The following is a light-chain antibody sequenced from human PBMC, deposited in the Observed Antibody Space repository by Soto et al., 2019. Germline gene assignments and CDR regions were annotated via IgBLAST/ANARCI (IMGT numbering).Light chain of an antibody. CDR2: DAS. J-gene: IGKJ1*01. Sequence: DIQMNPSPFTPSASLRDKVTNTFRASQSISSWLAWYQQKPGKAPKLLIYDASSLQSGVPSRFSGSGSGTEFTLTISSLQPDDFATYYCQQYNTYSWTFGQGTKVDI. V-gene: IGKV1-5*01. CDR1: QSISSW. CDR3: QQYNTYSWT.